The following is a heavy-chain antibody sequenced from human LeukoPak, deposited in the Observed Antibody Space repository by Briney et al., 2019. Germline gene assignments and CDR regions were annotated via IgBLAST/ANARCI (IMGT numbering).Heavy chain of an antibody. J-gene: IGHJ5*02. CDR3: ARDLTTEIKHRFDP. D-gene: IGHD4-17*01. V-gene: IGHV3-23*01. Sequence: GGSLRLSCAASGFTFSSYAMSWVRQAPGKGLEWVSAISGSGGSTYYADSVRGRFTISRDNSKNTLYLQMNSLRAEDTAVYYCARDLTTEIKHRFDPWGQGTLVTVSS. CDR1: GFTFSSYA. CDR2: ISGSGGST.